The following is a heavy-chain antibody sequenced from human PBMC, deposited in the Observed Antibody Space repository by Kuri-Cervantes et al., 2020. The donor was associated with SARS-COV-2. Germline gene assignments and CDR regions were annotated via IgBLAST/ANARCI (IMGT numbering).Heavy chain of an antibody. V-gene: IGHV3-30*18. J-gene: IGHJ4*02. D-gene: IGHD4-17*01. CDR3: AKAPYGDKGAFDY. Sequence: GESLKISCAASGFTFSSYGMHWVRQAPGKGLEWVAVISYDGSNKYYADSVKGRFTISRDNSKNTLYLQMNSLRAEDTAVYYCAKAPYGDKGAFDYWGQGTLVTDSS. CDR1: GFTFSSYG. CDR2: ISYDGSNK.